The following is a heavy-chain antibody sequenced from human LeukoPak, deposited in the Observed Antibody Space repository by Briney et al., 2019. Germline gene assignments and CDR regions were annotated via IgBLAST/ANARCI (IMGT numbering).Heavy chain of an antibody. CDR3: ARSGPSGSYYNWFDT. Sequence: PSETLSLTCTASGGSISSYYWSWIRQPPGKGLDWIGYIDYSGSTNYNPSLKSRVTISVDTSKNQFSLSLSSVIAADTAVYYCARSGPSGSYYNWFDTWGQGTMVNLSS. V-gene: IGHV4-59*01. J-gene: IGHJ5*02. CDR2: IDYSGST. D-gene: IGHD1-26*01. CDR1: GGSISSYY.